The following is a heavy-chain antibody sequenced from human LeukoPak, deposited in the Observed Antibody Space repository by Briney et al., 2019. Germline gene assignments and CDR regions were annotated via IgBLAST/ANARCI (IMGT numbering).Heavy chain of an antibody. CDR1: GGSISSYY. J-gene: IGHJ6*03. Sequence: SEILSPTCTVSGGSISSYYWSWIRQPAGKGLEWIGRIYTSGSTNYNPSLKSRVTMSVDTSKNQFSLKLSSVTAADTAVYYCARDFQTYYYYYMDVWGKGTTVTVSS. V-gene: IGHV4-4*07. CDR3: ARDFQTYYYYYMDV. CDR2: IYTSGST.